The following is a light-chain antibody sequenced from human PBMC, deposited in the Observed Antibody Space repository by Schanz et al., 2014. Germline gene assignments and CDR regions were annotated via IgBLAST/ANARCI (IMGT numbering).Light chain of an antibody. CDR3: QQYYSTPLT. V-gene: IGKV4-1*01. CDR1: QSVLYTSDIKNY. CDR2: WAS. Sequence: DIVMTQSPDSLPVSLGERATINCKSSQSVLYTSDIKNYLAWYQHKPGQPPKLLISWASTRESGVPDRFTGSGSGTDFTLTISNLQAEDVAVYYCQQYYSTPLTFGGGTKVEIK. J-gene: IGKJ4*01.